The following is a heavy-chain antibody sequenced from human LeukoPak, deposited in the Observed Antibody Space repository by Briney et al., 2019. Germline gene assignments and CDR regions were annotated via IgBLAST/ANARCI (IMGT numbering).Heavy chain of an antibody. J-gene: IGHJ4*02. D-gene: IGHD6-13*01. V-gene: IGHV3-7*04. CDR1: GFTFSSYW. CDR2: IKQDGSEK. Sequence: GGSLRLSCAASGFTFSSYWMSWVRQAPGKGLEWVANIKQDGSEKYYVDSVKGRFTISRDNAKNSLYLQMNSLRAEDTAVYYCARVFSSWLYYFDYWGQGTLVTVSS. CDR3: ARVFSSWLYYFDY.